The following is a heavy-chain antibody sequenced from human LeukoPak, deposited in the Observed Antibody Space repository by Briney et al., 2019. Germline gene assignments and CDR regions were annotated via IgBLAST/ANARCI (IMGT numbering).Heavy chain of an antibody. CDR1: GYTFTGYY. V-gene: IGHV1-2*02. D-gene: IGHD3-22*01. CDR3: ARVSRYYYDSSGYYPLGY. Sequence: ASVKVSCKASGYTFTGYYMHWVRQAPGQGLEWMGWINPNSGGTNYAQKFQGRVTMTRDTSTSTVYMELSSLRSEDTAVYYCARVSRYYYDSSGYYPLGYWGQGTLVTVSS. J-gene: IGHJ4*02. CDR2: INPNSGGT.